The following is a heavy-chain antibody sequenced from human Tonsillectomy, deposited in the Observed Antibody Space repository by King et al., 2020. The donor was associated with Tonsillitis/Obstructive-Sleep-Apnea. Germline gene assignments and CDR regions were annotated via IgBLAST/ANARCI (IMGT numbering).Heavy chain of an antibody. D-gene: IGHD2/OR15-2a*01. CDR1: GFTFRDYW. V-gene: IGHV3-7*01. Sequence: VQLVESGGGLVQPGGSLRLTCAASGFTFRDYWMSWVRQAPGKGLEWVASIKQDGSEKHYVDFVKGRFTISRDNAKNSLYLQMNSLRAEDTAVYYCARDSARNIVEGYYMDVWGKGITGTVSS. J-gene: IGHJ6*03. CDR2: IKQDGSEK. CDR3: ARDSARNIVEGYYMDV.